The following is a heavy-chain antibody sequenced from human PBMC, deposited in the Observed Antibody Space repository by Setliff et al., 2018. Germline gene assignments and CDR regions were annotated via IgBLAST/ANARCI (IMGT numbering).Heavy chain of an antibody. CDR1: GGSISGGNYY. J-gene: IGHJ6*03. CDR2: IQTSGTT. CDR3: AREDGPNYYYYYMDI. D-gene: IGHD2-8*01. Sequence: SETRSLTCTVSGGSISGGNYYWSWIRQPAGKGLEWIGHIQTSGTTNYNPSLKSRVTISVDTSKNQFSLKLSAVTAADTAVYFCAREDGPNYYYYYMDIWGKGTTVTVSS. V-gene: IGHV4-61*09.